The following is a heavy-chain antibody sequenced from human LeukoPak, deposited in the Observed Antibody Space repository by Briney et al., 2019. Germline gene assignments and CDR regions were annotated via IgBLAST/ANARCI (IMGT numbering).Heavy chain of an antibody. CDR2: IYYSGST. D-gene: IGHD3-10*01. CDR1: GGSISSSSYY. CDR3: ARQVRDYGSGSYYNDY. V-gene: IGHV4-39*01. Sequence: PSETLSLTCTVSGGSISSSSYYWGWIRQPPGKGLEWIGRIYYSGSTYYNPSLKSRVTICVESSKNQFSLKLSSVTAADTAVYYCARQVRDYGSGSYYNDYWGQGTLVTVSS. J-gene: IGHJ4*02.